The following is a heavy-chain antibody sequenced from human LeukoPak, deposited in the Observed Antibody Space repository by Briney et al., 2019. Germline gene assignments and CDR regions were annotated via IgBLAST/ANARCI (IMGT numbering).Heavy chain of an antibody. CDR3: ARYQLRNYGRVDY. D-gene: IGHD1-7*01. Sequence: KFGESLKISCKGSGYSFTSYWIGWVRQMPGKGLEWMGIIYPGDSDTRYSPSFQGQVTISADKSISTAYLQWSSLKASDTAMYYCARYQLRNYGRVDYWGQGTLVTVSS. J-gene: IGHJ4*02. CDR1: GYSFTSYW. V-gene: IGHV5-51*01. CDR2: IYPGDSDT.